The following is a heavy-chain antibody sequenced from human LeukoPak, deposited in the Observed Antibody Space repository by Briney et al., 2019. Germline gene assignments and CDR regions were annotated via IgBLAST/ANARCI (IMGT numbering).Heavy chain of an antibody. D-gene: IGHD6-6*01. CDR3: ARELVYYFDY. Sequence: SETLSLTCAVYGGSFSGYYWSWIRQPPGKGLEWIGEINHSGSTNYNPSLKSRVTISVDTSKNQFSLKLSSVTAADTAVYYCARELVYYFDYWGQGTLVTVSS. V-gene: IGHV4-34*01. J-gene: IGHJ4*02. CDR2: INHSGST. CDR1: GGSFSGYY.